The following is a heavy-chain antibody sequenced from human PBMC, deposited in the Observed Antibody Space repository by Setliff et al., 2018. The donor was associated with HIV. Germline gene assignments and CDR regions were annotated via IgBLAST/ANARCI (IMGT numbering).Heavy chain of an antibody. V-gene: IGHV4-59*01. Sequence: NPSETLSLTCTVSGGSISGYYWSWIRQPPGKGLEWIGYLYYSGSTNYNPSLKSRVTISVDTSKNQFSLKLSSVTAADTAVYYCARGADYYDSTGYYTFDYWGQGTLVTVSS. D-gene: IGHD3-22*01. CDR3: ARGADYYDSTGYYTFDY. CDR2: LYYSGST. J-gene: IGHJ4*02. CDR1: GGSISGYY.